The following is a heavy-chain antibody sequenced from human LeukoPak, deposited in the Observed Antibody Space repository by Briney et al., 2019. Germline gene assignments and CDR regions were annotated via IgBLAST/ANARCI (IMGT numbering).Heavy chain of an antibody. Sequence: PSETLSLTCAVSGGSFSGYYWSWIRQPPGKGLEWIGEVTHSGSTNYNPSLKSRVTISVDTSKNQFSLSLNSVTAADTAVYYCADLYYYDTSGPPSYWGQGTLVTVSS. CDR1: GGSFSGYY. CDR3: ADLYYYDTSGPPSY. V-gene: IGHV4-34*01. D-gene: IGHD3-22*01. CDR2: VTHSGST. J-gene: IGHJ4*02.